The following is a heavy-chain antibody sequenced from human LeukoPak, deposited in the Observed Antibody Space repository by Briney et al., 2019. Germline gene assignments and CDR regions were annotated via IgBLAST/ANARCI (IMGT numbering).Heavy chain of an antibody. V-gene: IGHV3-23*01. CDR3: VKQRDYYDSSGYYRGYYFDY. D-gene: IGHD3-22*01. CDR1: GFTFSSYA. Sequence: PGGSLRLSCADSGFTFSSYAMSWVRQAPGKGLEWVSSISGSSTRTYYADSVKGRFTVSRDNPKNTLYLQMNSLRAEDTAVYYCVKQRDYYDSSGYYRGYYFDYWGQGTLVTVSS. J-gene: IGHJ4*02. CDR2: ISGSSTRT.